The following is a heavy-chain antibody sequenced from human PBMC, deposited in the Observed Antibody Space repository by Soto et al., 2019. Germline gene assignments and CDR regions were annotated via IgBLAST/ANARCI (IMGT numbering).Heavy chain of an antibody. V-gene: IGHV3-23*01. J-gene: IGHJ4*02. Sequence: EVQLLESGGGLVQPGGSLRLSCAASGFTFNNYAMTWVRQAPGKGLEWVSAISGGGDTTSYADSVKGRFTVSRDGSKKRCKRERGARRPEATAFYYWGKGRGGWGTPPPRFDFGGQGPLVTVSS. D-gene: IGHD3-16*01. CDR2: ISGGGDTT. CDR1: GFTFNNYA. CDR3: GKGRGGWGTPPPRFDF.